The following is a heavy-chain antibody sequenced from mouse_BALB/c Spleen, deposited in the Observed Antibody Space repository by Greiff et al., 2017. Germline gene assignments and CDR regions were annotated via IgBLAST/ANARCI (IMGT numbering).Heavy chain of an antibody. D-gene: IGHD1-1*01. V-gene: IGHV3-2*02. CDR2: ISYSGST. CDR3: ATCGSSFNY. J-gene: IGHJ2*01. Sequence: EVQLQESGPGLVKPSQSLYLTCTVTGYSITSDYAWNWIRQFPGNKLEWMGYISYSGSTSYNPSLKSRIPITRDTTKNQFFLQLNSVTTEDTATDYWATCGSSFNYWGQGTTLTVAS. CDR1: GYSITSDYA.